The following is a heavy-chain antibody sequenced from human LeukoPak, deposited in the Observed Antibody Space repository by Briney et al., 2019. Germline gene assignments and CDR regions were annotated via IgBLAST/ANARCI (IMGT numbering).Heavy chain of an antibody. CDR1: GYSFTSYW. CDR2: IDPSDSYT. CDR3: ARHGREYYYDGSGYLDY. J-gene: IGHJ4*02. Sequence: GESLKISCKGSGYSFTSYWISWVRQMPGKGLEWMGRIDPSDSYTNYSPSFQGHVTISADKSISTAYLQWSSLKASDTAMYYCARHGREYYYDGSGYLDYWGQGTLVTVSS. D-gene: IGHD3-22*01. V-gene: IGHV5-10-1*01.